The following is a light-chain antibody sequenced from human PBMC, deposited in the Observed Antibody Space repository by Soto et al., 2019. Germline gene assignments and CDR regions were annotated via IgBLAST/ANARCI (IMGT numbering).Light chain of an antibody. J-gene: IGKJ1*01. CDR2: KAS. V-gene: IGKV1-5*03. CDR1: QSIRTY. CDR3: QQYNTYSRA. Sequence: IKMTQSPSTLSASFGDRVTITSRASQSIRTYLAWYQQKPGKAPKLLIYKASSLESGVPSRFSGSGSGTEFTLTISSLQPDDFATYYCQQYNTYSRAFGQGTKVEIK.